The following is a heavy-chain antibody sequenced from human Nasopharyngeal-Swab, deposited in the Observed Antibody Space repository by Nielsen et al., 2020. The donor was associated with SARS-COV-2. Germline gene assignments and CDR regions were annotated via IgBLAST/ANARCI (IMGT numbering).Heavy chain of an antibody. V-gene: IGHV1-69*05. J-gene: IGHJ5*02. CDR2: IIPIFGTA. CDR3: ARDRGIWFGELSLTDP. Sequence: SVKVSCKASGGTFSSYAISWVRQAPGQGLEWMGGIIPIFGTANYAQKLQGRVTMTTDTSTSTAYMELRSLRSDDTAVYYCARDRGIWFGELSLTDPWGQGTLVTVSS. D-gene: IGHD3-10*01. CDR1: GGTFSSYA.